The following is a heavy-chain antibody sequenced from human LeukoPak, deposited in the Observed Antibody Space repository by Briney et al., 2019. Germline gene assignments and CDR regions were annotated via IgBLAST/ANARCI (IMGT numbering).Heavy chain of an antibody. CDR2: IYSGGST. V-gene: IGHV3-53*01. CDR1: GFTVSSNY. J-gene: IGHJ4*02. D-gene: IGHD6-13*01. Sequence: GGSLRLSCAASGFTVSSNYMSWVRQAPGTGLEWVSVIYSGGSTYYADSVKGRFTISRDNSKNTLYLQMNSLRAEDTAVYYCARDQEQQLAFDYWGQGTLVTVSS. CDR3: ARDQEQQLAFDY.